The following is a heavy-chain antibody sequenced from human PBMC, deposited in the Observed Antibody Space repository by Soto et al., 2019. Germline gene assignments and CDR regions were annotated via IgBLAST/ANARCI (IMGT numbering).Heavy chain of an antibody. D-gene: IGHD3-10*01. CDR1: GYTFTSYA. CDR3: ARDADHLNYGSGIQGYMDV. Sequence: ASVKVSCKASGYTFTSYAMHWVRQAPGQRLEWMGWINAGNGNTKYSQKFQGRVTITRDTSASTAYMELSSLRSEDTAVYYCARDADHLNYGSGIQGYMDVWGKGTTVTVSS. CDR2: INAGNGNT. V-gene: IGHV1-3*01. J-gene: IGHJ6*03.